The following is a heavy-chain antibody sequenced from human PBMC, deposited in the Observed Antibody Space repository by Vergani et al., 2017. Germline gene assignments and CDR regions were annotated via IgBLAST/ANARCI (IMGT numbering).Heavy chain of an antibody. D-gene: IGHD3-22*01. CDR1: GGSISSYY. Sequence: QVQLQESGPGLVKPSETLSLTCTVSGGSISSYYWSWIRQPAGKGLEWIGRIYTSGSTNYNPSLKSRVTMSVDTSKNQFSLKLSSVTAADTAVYYCARPRTYYYDSSGYYYDYNWFDPWGQGTLVTVSS. CDR2: IYTSGST. V-gene: IGHV4-4*07. J-gene: IGHJ5*02. CDR3: ARPRTYYYDSSGYYYDYNWFDP.